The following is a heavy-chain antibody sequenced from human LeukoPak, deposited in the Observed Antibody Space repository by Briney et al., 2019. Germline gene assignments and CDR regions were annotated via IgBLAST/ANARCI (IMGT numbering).Heavy chain of an antibody. Sequence: GGSLRLSCGASGFTFSSAAMRWVRQAPGKGLEWVSGISSSGGTTYYADSVKGRFSISRDNSKSTLYLQMNSLRAEDTAVYYCAKGPDSSSSFDYWGQGTLVTVSS. CDR3: AKGPDSSSSFDY. V-gene: IGHV3-23*01. CDR1: GFTFSSAA. CDR2: ISSSGGTT. J-gene: IGHJ4*02. D-gene: IGHD6-6*01.